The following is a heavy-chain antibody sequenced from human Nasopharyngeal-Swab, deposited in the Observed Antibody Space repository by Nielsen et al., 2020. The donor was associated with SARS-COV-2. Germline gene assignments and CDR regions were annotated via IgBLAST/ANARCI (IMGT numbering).Heavy chain of an antibody. CDR3: AKSLRYDYIWGSYRSPDY. Sequence: ASVKISCKASGYFFTSYGITWVRQPPAQRLEWMGWISDYNGNTNYAQNLKGRVTMTSDTSKSTAYMELKSLRSDDTAVYYCAKSLRYDYIWGSYRSPDYWGQGTLVTVSS. J-gene: IGHJ4*02. CDR2: ISDYNGNT. D-gene: IGHD3-16*01. V-gene: IGHV1-18*01. CDR1: GYFFTSYG.